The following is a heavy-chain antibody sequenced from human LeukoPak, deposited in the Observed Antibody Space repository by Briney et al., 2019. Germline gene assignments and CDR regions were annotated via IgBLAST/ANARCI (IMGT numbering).Heavy chain of an antibody. CDR3: VRGNDYGGPHY. D-gene: IGHD4-23*01. CDR2: IDRDGSRI. Sequence: GGSQRLSCAVSGFAFSSYWMHWVRQAPGKGLVWVSRIDRDGSRINYADSVKGRFTISRDNGKNTLFLQMNSLRAEDAAVYYCVRGNDYGGPHYWGQGTLVTVSS. V-gene: IGHV3-74*01. J-gene: IGHJ4*02. CDR1: GFAFSSYW.